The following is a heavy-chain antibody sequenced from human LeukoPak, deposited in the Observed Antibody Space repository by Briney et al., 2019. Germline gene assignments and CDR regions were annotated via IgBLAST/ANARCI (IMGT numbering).Heavy chain of an antibody. CDR3: AVWAGHVNFWSGPLDY. Sequence: RASVKVSCKTSGYTFTRNYIHWVRQAPGQGPEWMGWINPNSGDTNYAQKFQGSVTMTRDTSISTAYMELTRLRFDGTAVYYCAVWAGHVNFWSGPLDYWGQGTLVTVSS. D-gene: IGHD3-3*01. J-gene: IGHJ4*02. CDR1: GYTFTRNY. V-gene: IGHV1-2*02. CDR2: INPNSGDT.